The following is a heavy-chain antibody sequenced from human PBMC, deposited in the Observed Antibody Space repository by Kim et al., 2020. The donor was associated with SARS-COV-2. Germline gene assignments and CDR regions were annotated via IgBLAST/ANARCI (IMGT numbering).Heavy chain of an antibody. J-gene: IGHJ4*02. Sequence: SQTLSLTCTVSGGSISSYYWSWIRQPPGKGLEWIGYIYYSGSTNYNPSLKSRVTISVDTSKNQFSLKLSSVTAADTAVYYCARAGRASLSSWYLDYWGQGTLVTVSS. D-gene: IGHD6-13*01. CDR3: ARAGRASLSSWYLDY. CDR2: IYYSGST. V-gene: IGHV4-59*01. CDR1: GGSISSYY.